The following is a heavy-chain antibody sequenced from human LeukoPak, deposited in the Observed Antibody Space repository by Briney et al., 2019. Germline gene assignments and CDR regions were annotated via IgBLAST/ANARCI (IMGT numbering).Heavy chain of an antibody. CDR2: IYYSGST. J-gene: IGHJ6*03. Sequence: PSETLSLTCTVSGGSISSYYWSWIRQPPGKGLEWIGYIYYSGSTNYNPSLKSRVTISVDTSKNQLSLKLSSVTAADTAVYYCARDKVAAAGLQADDYYYYYMDVWAKGPRSPSP. V-gene: IGHV4-59*01. CDR3: ARDKVAAAGLQADDYYYYYMDV. CDR1: GGSISSYY. D-gene: IGHD6-13*01.